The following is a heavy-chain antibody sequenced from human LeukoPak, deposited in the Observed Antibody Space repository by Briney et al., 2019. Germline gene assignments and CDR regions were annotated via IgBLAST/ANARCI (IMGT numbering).Heavy chain of an antibody. J-gene: IGHJ4*02. Sequence: GGSLRLSCAASGFTFSTYGITWVRQAPGKGLEWVGRIKSKTDGGTTDYAAPVKGRFTISRDDSKNTLYLQMNSLKTEDTAVYYCTTDYNYYGSGSYFDYWGQGTLVTVSS. D-gene: IGHD3-10*01. CDR2: IKSKTDGGTT. CDR3: TTDYNYYGSGSYFDY. V-gene: IGHV3-15*01. CDR1: GFTFSTYG.